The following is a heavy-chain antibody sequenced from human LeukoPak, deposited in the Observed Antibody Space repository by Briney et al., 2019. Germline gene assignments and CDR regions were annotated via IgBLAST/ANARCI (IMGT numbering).Heavy chain of an antibody. D-gene: IGHD6-19*01. V-gene: IGHV1-18*01. CDR3: ASGSSGWYKGPSDAFDI. CDR1: GYTFTSYG. Sequence: GASVKVSCKASGYTFTSYGISWVQQAPGQGLEWMGWISAYNGNTNYAQKLQGRVTMTRDMSTSTVYMELSSLRSEDTAVYYCASGSSGWYKGPSDAFDIWGQGTMVTVSS. CDR2: ISAYNGNT. J-gene: IGHJ3*02.